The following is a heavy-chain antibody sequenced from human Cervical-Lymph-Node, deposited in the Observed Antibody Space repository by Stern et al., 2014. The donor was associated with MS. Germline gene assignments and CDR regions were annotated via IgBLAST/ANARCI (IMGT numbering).Heavy chain of an antibody. CDR2: ILHDGSNE. D-gene: IGHD3-22*01. V-gene: IGHV3-30-3*01. CDR3: AREPYNYDGDGYLDH. J-gene: IGHJ4*02. CDR1: GFNFISYS. Sequence: VQLEESGGGVVQPGRSLRLSCAASGFNFISYSMSWVRQAPGKGLEWVAVILHDGSNEYYAASVKGRFTISKDNSKNTVSLQVNSLRVEDTAVYYCAREPYNYDGDGYLDHWGQGTLVTVSS.